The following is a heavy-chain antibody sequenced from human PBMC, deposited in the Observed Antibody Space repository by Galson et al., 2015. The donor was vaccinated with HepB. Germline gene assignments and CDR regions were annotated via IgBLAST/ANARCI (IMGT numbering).Heavy chain of an antibody. CDR2: ISSDGGNQ. V-gene: IGHV3-30*15. Sequence: SLRLSCAASGFPFSSYAVHWVRQAPGKGLEWVAFISSDGGNQYYADSVKGRFTISGDDSKNTLYLQMRSLRADDTAVYYCARGLGGSGAYWYWGQGTLVTVSS. D-gene: IGHD3-10*01. CDR3: ARGLGGSGAYWY. J-gene: IGHJ4*02. CDR1: GFPFSSYA.